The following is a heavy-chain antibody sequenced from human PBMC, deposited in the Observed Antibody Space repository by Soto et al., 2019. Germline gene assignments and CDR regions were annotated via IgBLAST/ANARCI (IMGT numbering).Heavy chain of an antibody. CDR1: GYTFTSYG. V-gene: IGHV1-18*01. Sequence: ASVQVSCQASGYTFTSYGISWVRQPPGQGLEWMGWISAYNGNTNYAQKLQGRVTMTTDTSTSTAYMELRSLRSDDTAVYYCARGAQSSSWYHWGLYYYFYGMDVWGQGTTVTVSS. D-gene: IGHD6-13*01. CDR3: ARGAQSSSWYHWGLYYYFYGMDV. CDR2: ISAYNGNT. J-gene: IGHJ6*02.